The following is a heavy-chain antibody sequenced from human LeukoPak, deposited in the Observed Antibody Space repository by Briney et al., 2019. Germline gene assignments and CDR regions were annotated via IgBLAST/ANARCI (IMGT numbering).Heavy chain of an antibody. Sequence: SGGSLRLSCAASGFTFSSYYMNWVRQAPGKGLEWVSSISSGSTYIYYADSVKGRFTISRDNAKISLYLQMNSLRDEDTAVYYCARDGWDYWGQGTLVTVSS. J-gene: IGHJ4*02. CDR2: ISSGSTYI. V-gene: IGHV3-21*03. CDR3: ARDGWDY. CDR1: GFTFSSYY. D-gene: IGHD6-19*01.